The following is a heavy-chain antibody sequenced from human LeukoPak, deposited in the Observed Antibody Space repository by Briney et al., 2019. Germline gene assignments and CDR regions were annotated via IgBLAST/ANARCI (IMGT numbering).Heavy chain of an antibody. Sequence: PSETLSLTCTVSGGSISSYYWSWIRQPPGKGLEWIGYIYYSGSTNYNPSLKSRVTISVDTSKNQFSLKLSSVTAADTAVYYCARVYSYGPYYFDYWGQGTLVTVSS. CDR3: ARVYSYGPYYFDY. CDR2: IYYSGST. J-gene: IGHJ4*02. D-gene: IGHD5-18*01. V-gene: IGHV4-59*01. CDR1: GGSISSYY.